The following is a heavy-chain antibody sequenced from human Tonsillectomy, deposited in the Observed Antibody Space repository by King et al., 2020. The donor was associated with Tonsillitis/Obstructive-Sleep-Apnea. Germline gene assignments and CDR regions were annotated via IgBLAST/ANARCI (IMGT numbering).Heavy chain of an antibody. D-gene: IGHD3-16*02. J-gene: IGHJ3*02. CDR2: IYYSGST. V-gene: IGHV4-59*01. Sequence: VQLQESGPGLVKPSETLSLTCTVSGGSISSYYWSWIRQPPGKGLEWIGYIYYSGSTNYNPSLKSRVTISVDTSKNQFSLKLSSVTAADTAVYYCAREIRSPPEYGYVWGSYRSDAFDIWGQGTMVTVSS. CDR1: GGSISSYY. CDR3: AREIRSPPEYGYVWGSYRSDAFDI.